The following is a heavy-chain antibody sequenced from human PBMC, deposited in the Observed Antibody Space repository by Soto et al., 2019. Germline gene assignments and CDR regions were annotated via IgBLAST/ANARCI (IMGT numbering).Heavy chain of an antibody. V-gene: IGHV3-21*01. Sequence: GGSLRLSCAASGFTFSSYSMNWVRQAPGKGLEWVSSISSSSSYIYYADSVKGRFTISRDNAKNSLYLQMNSLRAEDTAVYYCARGGFDYYDSSGPVMDVWGQGTTVTVSS. CDR1: GFTFSSYS. CDR3: ARGGFDYYDSSGPVMDV. CDR2: ISSSSSYI. D-gene: IGHD3-22*01. J-gene: IGHJ6*02.